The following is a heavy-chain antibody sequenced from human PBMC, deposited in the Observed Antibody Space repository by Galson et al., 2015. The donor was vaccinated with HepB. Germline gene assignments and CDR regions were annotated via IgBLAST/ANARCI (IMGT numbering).Heavy chain of an antibody. Sequence: SLRLSCAASGFTFSSYSMNWVRQAPGKGLEWVSSISSSSSYIYYADSVKGRFTISRDNAKNSLYLQMNSLRAEDTAVYYCARDYGVTFYYYGMDVWGQGTTVTVSS. V-gene: IGHV3-21*01. CDR3: ARDYGVTFYYYGMDV. D-gene: IGHD2-21*02. J-gene: IGHJ6*02. CDR1: GFTFSSYS. CDR2: ISSSSSYI.